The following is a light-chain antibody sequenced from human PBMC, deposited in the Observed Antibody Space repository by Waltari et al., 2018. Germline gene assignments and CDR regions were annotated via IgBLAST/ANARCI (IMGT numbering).Light chain of an antibody. V-gene: IGLV1-40*01. J-gene: IGLJ3*02. CDR2: GIT. Sequence: QSVLTQPPSVSGAPGQRVTISCTGSGSNIGAGYAVHWYQQLPRSAPKLLIYGITSRPLGVPDRFFGSTSGTSAFLAITGLQAEDEADYYCQSYDTTLSVVFGGGTKLTVL. CDR3: QSYDTTLSVV. CDR1: GSNIGAGYA.